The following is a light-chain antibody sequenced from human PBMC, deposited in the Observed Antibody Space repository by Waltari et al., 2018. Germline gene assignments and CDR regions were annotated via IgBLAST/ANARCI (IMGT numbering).Light chain of an antibody. V-gene: IGKV2-40*01. J-gene: IGKJ5*01. Sequence: DIVMTQSPRSLSVSPGELASIPCRSSQSLLDRDDGNTYLDWYLQRPGQSPQLLIHTLSSRASGVPDRFSGSGSGSDFTLRISRVEAEDVGIYYCMQRIAFPITFGQGTRLEIK. CDR2: TLS. CDR1: QSLLDRDDGNTY. CDR3: MQRIAFPIT.